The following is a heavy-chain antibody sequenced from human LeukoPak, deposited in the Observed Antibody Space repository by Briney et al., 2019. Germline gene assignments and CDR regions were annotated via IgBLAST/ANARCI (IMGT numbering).Heavy chain of an antibody. V-gene: IGHV3-74*01. Sequence: PGGSLRLSCAASGFTFRSYYMHWVRQAPGKGLVWVSRINSDGSTTNYADSVKGRFTISRDNAKNTLYLQMNSLRAEDTAVYYCARDAFGGGKSPFWGQGTLVTVSS. CDR1: GFTFRSYY. J-gene: IGHJ4*02. CDR3: ARDAFGGGKSPF. CDR2: INSDGSTT. D-gene: IGHD3-3*01.